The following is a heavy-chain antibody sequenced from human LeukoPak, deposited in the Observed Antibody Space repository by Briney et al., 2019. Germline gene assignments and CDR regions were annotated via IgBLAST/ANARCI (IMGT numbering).Heavy chain of an antibody. CDR3: AKAYNWNYGGRLSYLDY. CDR2: ISYDGSNK. J-gene: IGHJ4*02. D-gene: IGHD1-7*01. CDR1: GFTFSSYG. Sequence: GRSLRLSCAASGFTFSSYGMHWVRQAPGKGLEWVAVISYDGSNKYYADSVKGRFTISRDNSKNTLYLQMNSLRAEDTALYYCAKAYNWNYGGRLSYLDYWGQGTLVTISS. V-gene: IGHV3-30*18.